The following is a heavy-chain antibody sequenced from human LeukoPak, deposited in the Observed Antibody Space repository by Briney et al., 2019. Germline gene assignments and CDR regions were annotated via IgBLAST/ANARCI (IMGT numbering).Heavy chain of an antibody. CDR3: ARAPYGVGYTAERDY. D-gene: IGHD3-16*02. CDR1: GFPVSSNY. J-gene: IGHJ4*02. Sequence: GGSLRLSCAASGFPVSSNYMSWDRQAPGKGLEWVSVIYRDDTTYYADSVKGRFTIFRDNSKNTLYLQMNSLRDDDTAVYYCARAPYGVGYTAERDYWGQGTLVTVSS. V-gene: IGHV3-53*01. CDR2: IYRDDTT.